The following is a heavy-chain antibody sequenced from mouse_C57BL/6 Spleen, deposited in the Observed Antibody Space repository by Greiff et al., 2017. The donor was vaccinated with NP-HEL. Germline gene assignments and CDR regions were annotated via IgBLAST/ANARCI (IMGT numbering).Heavy chain of an antibody. D-gene: IGHD1-1*01. CDR1: GFSLTSYG. CDR2: IWSGGST. CDR3: ARNLITTVVASP. Sequence: QVQLQQSGPGLVQPSQSLSITCTVSGFSLTSYGVHWVRQSPGKGLEWLGVIWSGGSTDYNAAFISRLSISKDNSKSQVFFKMNSLQADDTAIYYCARNLITTVVASPWGQGTSVTVSS. J-gene: IGHJ4*01. V-gene: IGHV2-2*01.